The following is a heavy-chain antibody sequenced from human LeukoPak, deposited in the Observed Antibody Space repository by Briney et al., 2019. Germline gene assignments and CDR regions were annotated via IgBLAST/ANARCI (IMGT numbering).Heavy chain of an antibody. CDR3: ARAGAYHFDN. J-gene: IGHJ4*02. CDR2: INTDTRGT. V-gene: IGHV3-74*01. Sequence: PGGSLRLSCAASGFTFTDYWMHWVRRVPGKGLVWVSIINTDTRGTYYADSVKGRFTISRDNAKSTLYLQMDSLRAEDTAVYYCARAGAYHFDNWGQGTLVTVSS. D-gene: IGHD3-16*01. CDR1: GFTFTDYW.